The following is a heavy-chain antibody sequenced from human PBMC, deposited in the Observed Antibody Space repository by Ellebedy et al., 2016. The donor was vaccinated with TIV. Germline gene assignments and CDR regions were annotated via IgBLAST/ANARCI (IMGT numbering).Heavy chain of an antibody. CDR1: GGTFSSYA. Sequence: AASVKVSCKASGGTFSSYAISWVRQAPGQGLEWMGGIIPIFGTANYAQKFQGRVTITADESTSTAYMELSSLRSEDTAVYYCAREVVPAAIENYYGMDVWGQGTTVTVSS. V-gene: IGHV1-69*13. CDR2: IIPIFGTA. D-gene: IGHD2-2*01. J-gene: IGHJ6*02. CDR3: AREVVPAAIENYYGMDV.